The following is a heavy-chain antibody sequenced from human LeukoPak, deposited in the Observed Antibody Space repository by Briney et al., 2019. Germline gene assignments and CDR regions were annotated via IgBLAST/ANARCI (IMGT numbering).Heavy chain of an antibody. J-gene: IGHJ4*02. CDR1: GFTFSSYS. Sequence: GGSLRLSCAASGFTFSSYSMNWVRQAPGKGLEWVSSITATNYVYYADSVKGRFAISRDNAKNSLYLQMNSLRAEDTAIYYCARARSGWYGDYCGQGTLVTVSS. CDR3: ARARSGWYGDY. V-gene: IGHV3-21*03. CDR2: ITATNYV. D-gene: IGHD6-19*01.